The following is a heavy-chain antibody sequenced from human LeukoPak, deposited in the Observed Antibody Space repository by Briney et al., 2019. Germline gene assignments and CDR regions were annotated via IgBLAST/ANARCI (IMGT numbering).Heavy chain of an antibody. J-gene: IGHJ4*01. V-gene: IGHV3-53*01. Sequence: GGSLRLSCAASEFTFGTYGMHWVRQAPGKGLEWVSVIYSGGSTYYADSVKGRFTISRDTSNNTLYLQMNSLRADDTAVYYCARDQAADYFDYWGQGTLVTVSS. CDR2: IYSGGST. CDR1: EFTFGTYG. D-gene: IGHD2-15*01. CDR3: ARDQAADYFDY.